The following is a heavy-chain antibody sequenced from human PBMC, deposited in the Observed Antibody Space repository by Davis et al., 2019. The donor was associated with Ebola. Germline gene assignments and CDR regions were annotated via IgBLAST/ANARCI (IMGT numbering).Heavy chain of an antibody. CDR1: GGTFSSYA. J-gene: IGHJ6*02. Sequence: AASVKVSCKASGGTFSSYAISWVRQAPGQGLEWKGGIIPIFGTANYAQKFQGRVTITADKSTSTAYMELSSLRSEDTAVYYCARDTPGQLLGLDVWGQGTTVTVSS. V-gene: IGHV1-69*06. CDR2: IIPIFGTA. CDR3: ARDTPGQLLGLDV. D-gene: IGHD2-2*01.